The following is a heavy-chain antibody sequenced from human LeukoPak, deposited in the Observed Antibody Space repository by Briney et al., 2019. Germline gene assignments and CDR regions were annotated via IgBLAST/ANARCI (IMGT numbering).Heavy chain of an antibody. Sequence: GGSLRLSCAASGFTFSNYWMNWVRQAPGKGLEWVANIKQHGSEKYYVDSVKGRFTISRDNAKNSLYLQMNSLRAEDTAVYYCARYSSSWYISYYYMDVWGKGTTVTISS. CDR2: IKQHGSEK. J-gene: IGHJ6*03. CDR1: GFTFSNYW. D-gene: IGHD6-13*01. CDR3: ARYSSSWYISYYYMDV. V-gene: IGHV3-7*01.